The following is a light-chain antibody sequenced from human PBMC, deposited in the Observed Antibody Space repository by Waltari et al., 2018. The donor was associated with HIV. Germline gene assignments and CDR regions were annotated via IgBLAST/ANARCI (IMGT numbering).Light chain of an antibody. CDR2: EVS. Sequence: QSALTQPASVSGSPGQSITISCTGTSSDVGCYNLVSLYQQHPGKAPKLMIYEVSKRPSGVSNRFSGSKSGNTASLTISGLQAEDEADYYCCSYAGSSTLYVFGTGTKVTVL. CDR3: CSYAGSSTLYV. V-gene: IGLV2-23*02. J-gene: IGLJ1*01. CDR1: SSDVGCYNL.